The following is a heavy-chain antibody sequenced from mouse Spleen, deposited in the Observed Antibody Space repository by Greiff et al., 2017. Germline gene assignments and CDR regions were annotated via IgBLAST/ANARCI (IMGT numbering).Heavy chain of an antibody. V-gene: IGHV3-6*01. CDR1: GYSFTSGYY. D-gene: IGHD2-14*01. Sequence: DVHLVESGPGLVKPSQSLSLTCSVTGYSFTSGYYWNWIRQFPGNQLEWMGYISYDGSNNYNPSLKNRITITRDTSKNQFFLKLNSVTTEDTATYYCARVEVRPYFDYWGQGTTLTVSS. J-gene: IGHJ2*01. CDR2: ISYDGSN. CDR3: ARVEVRPYFDY.